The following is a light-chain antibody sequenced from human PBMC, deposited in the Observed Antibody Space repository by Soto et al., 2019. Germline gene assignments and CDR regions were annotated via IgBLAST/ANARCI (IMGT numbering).Light chain of an antibody. CDR1: SSNIGAGYD. J-gene: IGLJ3*02. CDR2: GNS. V-gene: IGLV1-40*01. Sequence: QSVLTQPPSLSGAPGQRVTISCTGSSSNIGAGYDVHWYQQLPGTAPKLLIYGNSNRPSGVPDRFSGYKSGTSASLAITGLQAEDEAEYYCQSYDSSLSGSVFGGGTKLTVL. CDR3: QSYDSSLSGSV.